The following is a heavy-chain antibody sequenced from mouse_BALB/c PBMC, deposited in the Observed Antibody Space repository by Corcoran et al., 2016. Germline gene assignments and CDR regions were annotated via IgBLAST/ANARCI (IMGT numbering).Heavy chain of an antibody. D-gene: IGHD2-2*01. CDR2: ILPGSGST. Sequence: QVQLQQSGAELMKPGASVKISCKATGYTFSSYWIEWVKQRPGHGLEWIGEILPGSGSTNYNEKFKGKATFTADTSSNTAYMQLSSLTSEDSAVYYCARGYDRKYYYAMDYWGQGTSVTVSS. CDR3: ARGYDRKYYYAMDY. CDR1: GYTFSSYW. J-gene: IGHJ4*01. V-gene: IGHV1-9*01.